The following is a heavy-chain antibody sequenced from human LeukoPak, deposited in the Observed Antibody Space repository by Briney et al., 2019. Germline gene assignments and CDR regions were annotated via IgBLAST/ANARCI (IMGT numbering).Heavy chain of an antibody. Sequence: GRSLRLSCAASGITSSSYGMHWVRQAPGKGLEWVAVIWYDGSNKYYADSVKGRFTISRDNSKNTLYLQMNSLRAEDTAVYYCARDGYYYGSGSYPPFDYWGQGTLVTVSS. V-gene: IGHV3-33*01. CDR3: ARDGYYYGSGSYPPFDY. J-gene: IGHJ4*02. D-gene: IGHD3-10*01. CDR1: GITSSSYG. CDR2: IWYDGSNK.